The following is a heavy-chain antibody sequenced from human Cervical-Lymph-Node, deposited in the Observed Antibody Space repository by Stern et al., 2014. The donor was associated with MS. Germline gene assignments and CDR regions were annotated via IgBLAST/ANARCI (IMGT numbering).Heavy chain of an antibody. CDR1: GYTFNHYA. D-gene: IGHD6-13*01. J-gene: IGHJ4*02. Sequence: VQLVQSGAEVKKPGASVKVSCKASGYTFNHYAIHWVRQAPGQRLEWMGWINPGNANTKYSQKFQGSVTITWDTSATTAFMELSSLNSEDTAVYYCARESTSSWINYFDYWGQGTLVTVSS. CDR3: ARESTSSWINYFDY. CDR2: INPGNANT. V-gene: IGHV1-3*01.